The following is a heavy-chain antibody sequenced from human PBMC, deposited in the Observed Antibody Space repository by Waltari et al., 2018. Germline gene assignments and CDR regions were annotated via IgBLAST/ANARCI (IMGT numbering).Heavy chain of an antibody. J-gene: IGHJ4*02. CDR3: ARDWYYYDSSGYSYIDY. CDR1: GGTFSSDA. Sequence: QVQLVQSGAEVKKPGSSVKVSCQASGGTFSSDAISWVRQAPGQGVEWMGRIIPILCIANYAQKFQGRVTITADESTSTAYMELSSLRSEDTAVYYCARDWYYYDSSGYSYIDYWGQGTLVTVSS. CDR2: IIPILCIA. V-gene: IGHV1-69*04. D-gene: IGHD3-22*01.